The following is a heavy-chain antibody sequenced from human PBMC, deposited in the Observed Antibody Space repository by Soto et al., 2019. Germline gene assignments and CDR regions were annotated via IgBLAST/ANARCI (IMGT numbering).Heavy chain of an antibody. CDR3: ARDLTYDFWSGYAYYYYGMDV. V-gene: IGHV3-74*01. CDR2: INSDGSST. CDR1: GFTFSSYW. D-gene: IGHD3-3*01. Sequence: PGGSLRLSCAASGFTFSSYWMHWVRQAPGKGLVWVSRINSDGSSTSYADCVKGRFTISRDNAKNTLYLQMNSLRAEDTAVYYCARDLTYDFWSGYAYYYYGMDVWCQGTTVTVS. J-gene: IGHJ6*02.